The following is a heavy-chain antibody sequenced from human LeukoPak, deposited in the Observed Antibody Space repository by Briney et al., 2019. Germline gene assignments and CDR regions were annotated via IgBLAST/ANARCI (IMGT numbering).Heavy chain of an antibody. Sequence: ASVKVSCKASGYSFTSYFMHWVRQAPGQWLEWMGIINPSGGSTSYAQKFQGRVTMTRDTSTSTVYMELSSLRSEDTAVYYCARTAGRTFDYWGQGTLVTVSS. CDR1: GYSFTSYF. CDR2: INPSGGST. J-gene: IGHJ4*02. D-gene: IGHD6-6*01. CDR3: ARTAGRTFDY. V-gene: IGHV1-46*01.